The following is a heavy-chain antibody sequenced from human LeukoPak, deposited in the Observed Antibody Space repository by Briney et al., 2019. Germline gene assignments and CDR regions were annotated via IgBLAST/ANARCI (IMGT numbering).Heavy chain of an antibody. CDR3: AREKRVSRTFRSDAFDI. V-gene: IGHV1-2*06. J-gene: IGHJ3*02. Sequence: ASVKVSCKASGYTFTGYYMHWVRQAPGQGLEWMGRINPNSGGTNYAQKFQGSVTMTRDTSISTAYMELSRLRSDDTAVYYCAREKRVSRTFRSDAFDIWGQGTMVTVSS. CDR1: GYTFTGYY. D-gene: IGHD6-13*01. CDR2: INPNSGGT.